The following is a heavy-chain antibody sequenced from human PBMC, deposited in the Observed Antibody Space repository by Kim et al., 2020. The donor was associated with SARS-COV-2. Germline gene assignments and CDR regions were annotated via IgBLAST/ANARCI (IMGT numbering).Heavy chain of an antibody. J-gene: IGHJ4*02. CDR3: AREGYSSGWYGVDY. Sequence: NPSLKSRVTISVDTAKNQFSLKLSSVTAADTAVYYCAREGYSSGWYGVDYWGQGTLVTVSS. V-gene: IGHV4-59*01. D-gene: IGHD6-19*01.